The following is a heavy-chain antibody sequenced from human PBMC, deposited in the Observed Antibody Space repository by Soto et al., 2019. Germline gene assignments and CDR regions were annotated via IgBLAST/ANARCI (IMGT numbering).Heavy chain of an antibody. D-gene: IGHD1-20*01. CDR3: AKAKNDYNWDNRPPFDY. Sequence: EVQLLESGGGVVQPGGSLRLSCEASGFTLRSYAMTWMRQAPGKGLEWVSLISANDVGTYYAESVKTRFTISTDQSRNTVYLQMDSLRADDTAIYYCAKAKNDYNWDNRPPFDYWGQGTFVTVSS. J-gene: IGHJ4*02. CDR2: ISANDVGT. CDR1: GFTLRSYA. V-gene: IGHV3-23*01.